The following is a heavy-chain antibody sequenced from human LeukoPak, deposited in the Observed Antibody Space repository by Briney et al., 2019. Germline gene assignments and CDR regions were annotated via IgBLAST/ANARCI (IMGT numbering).Heavy chain of an antibody. CDR2: IYYTGST. CDR1: GDSVSSGYYY. J-gene: IGHJ3*02. CDR3: ARNYYDSSGYYLFDAFDI. V-gene: IGHV4-61*01. Sequence: PSETLSLTCTVSGDSVSSGYYYWSWIRQPPGKGLEWIGNIYYTGSTNYNPSLKSRVTISVYTSKNQFSLKLNSVTAADMAVYYCARNYYDSSGYYLFDAFDIWGQGTMVTVSS. D-gene: IGHD3-22*01.